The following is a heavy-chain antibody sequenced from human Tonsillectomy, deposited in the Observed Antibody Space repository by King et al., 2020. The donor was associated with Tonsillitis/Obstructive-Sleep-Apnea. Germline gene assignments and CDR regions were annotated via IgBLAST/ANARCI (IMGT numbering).Heavy chain of an antibody. V-gene: IGHV4-59*01. D-gene: IGHD2-15*01. J-gene: IGHJ6*03. CDR1: GGSISSYY. Sequence: QLQESGPGLVKPSETLSLTCTVSGGSISSYYWSWIRQPPGKGLEWIGYISHSGSTDYNPSLKSRVTISVDTSKNQFSLRLTSVTAADTAVYYCARSWRHCSGDSFYLGYYYYMDFWGTGATVTVSS. CDR2: ISHSGST. CDR3: ARSWRHCSGDSFYLGYYYYMDF.